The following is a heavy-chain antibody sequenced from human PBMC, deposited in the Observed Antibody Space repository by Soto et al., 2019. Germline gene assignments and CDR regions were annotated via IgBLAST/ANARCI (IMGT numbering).Heavy chain of an antibody. CDR3: AKELMSQFFDY. CDR1: GFTFSGYA. Sequence: EVQLLESGGGLVQPGGSLRLSCAASGFTFSGYAMSWVRQAPGKGLEWVSAISGSGDSTYYTDSVKGRFTISRDNSKNTLYLQMNGLRAEDTAVFYCAKELMSQFFDYWGQGTLVTLSS. CDR2: ISGSGDST. V-gene: IGHV3-23*01. J-gene: IGHJ4*02.